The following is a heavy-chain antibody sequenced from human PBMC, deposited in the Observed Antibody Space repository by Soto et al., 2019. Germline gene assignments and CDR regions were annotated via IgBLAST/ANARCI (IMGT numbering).Heavy chain of an antibody. J-gene: IGHJ6*02. CDR3: ARYKVGYYDSSGYYRVSVPPDYYYGMDV. V-gene: IGHV1-69*01. CDR1: GGTFSSYA. D-gene: IGHD3-22*01. Sequence: QVQLVQSGAEVKKPGSSVKVSCKASGGTFSSYAISWVRQAPGQGLEWMGGIIPIFGTANYAQKFQGRVTITADESTSTAYMELSSVRSEDTAVYYCARYKVGYYDSSGYYRVSVPPDYYYGMDVWGQGTTVTVSS. CDR2: IIPIFGTA.